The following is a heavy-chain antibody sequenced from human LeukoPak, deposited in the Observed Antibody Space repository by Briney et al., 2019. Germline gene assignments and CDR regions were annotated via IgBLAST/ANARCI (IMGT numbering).Heavy chain of an antibody. CDR3: ARRGRTRGAFDI. D-gene: IGHD3-16*01. J-gene: IGHJ3*02. CDR2: IYYSGST. V-gene: IGHV4-59*12. Sequence: PSETLSLTCTVSGGSISSYYWSWIRQPPGKGLEWIGYIYYSGSTNYNPSLKSRVTISVDTSKNQFSLKLSSVTAADTAVYYCARRGRTRGAFDIWGQGTMVTVSS. CDR1: GGSISSYY.